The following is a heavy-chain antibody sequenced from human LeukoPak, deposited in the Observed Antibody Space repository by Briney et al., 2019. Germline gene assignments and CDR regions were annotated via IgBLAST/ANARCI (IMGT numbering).Heavy chain of an antibody. CDR1: GFTFSSYA. CDR2: ISSDGRKQ. D-gene: IGHD1-1*01. V-gene: IGHV3-30*18. CDR3: AKGGFPRVGTTWSDN. Sequence: GGSLRLSCAASGFTFSSYAIHWVRQAPGKGLEWVAIISSDGRKQYYADSVMGRFTISRDNSKNTLYLQMNSLIAEDTAMYYCAKGGFPRVGTTWSDNWGQGTLVTVSS. J-gene: IGHJ4*02.